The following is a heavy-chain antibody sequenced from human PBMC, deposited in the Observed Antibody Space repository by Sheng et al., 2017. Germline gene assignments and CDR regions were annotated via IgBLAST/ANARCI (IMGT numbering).Heavy chain of an antibody. D-gene: IGHD6-13*01. V-gene: IGHV3-30*04. Sequence: QVQLVESGGGVVQPGRSLRLSCAASGFTFSTYAMHWVRQAPGKGLEWVAVISYDGTNKYHADSAKGRFTISRDNSKNTLYLQMNSLRAEDTAVYFCARETQQLVDYWGQGTLVTVSS. CDR1: GFTFSTYA. CDR2: ISYDGTNK. J-gene: IGHJ4*02. CDR3: ARETQQLVDY.